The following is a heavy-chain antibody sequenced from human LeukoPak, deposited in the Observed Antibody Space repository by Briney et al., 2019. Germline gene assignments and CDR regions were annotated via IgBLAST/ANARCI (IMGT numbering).Heavy chain of an antibody. D-gene: IGHD3-9*01. J-gene: IGHJ6*02. Sequence: ASVKVSCKASGYTFTGYYMHWVRQAPGQGLEWMGWINPNSGGTNYAQKFQGRVTMTRDTSISTAYMELSRLRSDDTAVYYCARTGLRYFDSLFRYYGMDVWGQGTTVTVSS. CDR2: INPNSGGT. CDR3: ARTGLRYFDSLFRYYGMDV. CDR1: GYTFTGYY. V-gene: IGHV1-2*02.